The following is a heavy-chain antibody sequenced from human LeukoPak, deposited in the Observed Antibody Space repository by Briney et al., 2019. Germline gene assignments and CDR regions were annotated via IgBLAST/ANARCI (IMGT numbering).Heavy chain of an antibody. J-gene: IGHJ3*01. D-gene: IGHD3-16*01. Sequence: SETLSLTCTVSGGSISSSSYYWGWIRQPPGKGLEWIGSIYYSGRTYHNPSLESRVTISVDTSKNQLSLNLSSVTAADTAVYYCARDTYDTFNVWGQGTMVTVSS. V-gene: IGHV4-39*07. CDR1: GGSISSSSYY. CDR2: IYYSGRT. CDR3: ARDTYDTFNV.